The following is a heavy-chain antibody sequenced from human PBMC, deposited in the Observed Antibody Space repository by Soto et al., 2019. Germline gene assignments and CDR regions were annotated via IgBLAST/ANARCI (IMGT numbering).Heavy chain of an antibody. J-gene: IGHJ4*02. CDR1: GFTFSNYA. Sequence: EVQLLESGGGLVQPGGSLRLSCVASGFTFSNYAMSWVRQAPGKGLEWVSAISSAGRTYYADSVKGRFTISRDNSXNTLYLQMNSLRSEDTAVHYCAKAESRYASGWDAYWGQGTLVTVSS. V-gene: IGHV3-23*01. CDR2: ISSAGRT. CDR3: AKAESRYASGWDAY. D-gene: IGHD6-19*01.